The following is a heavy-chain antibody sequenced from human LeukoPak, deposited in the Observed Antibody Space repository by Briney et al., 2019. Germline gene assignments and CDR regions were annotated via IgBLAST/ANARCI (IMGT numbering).Heavy chain of an antibody. CDR3: ARFGSGYTSYYFDY. CDR2: TYYSGST. D-gene: IGHD2-2*02. CDR1: GGSISSYY. Sequence: SETLSLTCTVSGGSISSYYWSWIRQPPGKGLEWIGYTYYSGSTNYNPSLKSRVSTSVDTSKNQFSLKLSSVTAADTAVYYRARFGSGYTSYYFDYWGQGTLVTVSS. J-gene: IGHJ4*02. V-gene: IGHV4-59*01.